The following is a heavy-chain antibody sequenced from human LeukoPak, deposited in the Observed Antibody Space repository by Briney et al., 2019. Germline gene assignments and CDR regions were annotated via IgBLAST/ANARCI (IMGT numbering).Heavy chain of an antibody. D-gene: IGHD6-19*01. J-gene: IGHJ4*02. CDR2: ISYDGSNK. CDR1: GFTFSSYG. Sequence: AGGSLRLSCAASGFTFSSYGMHWVRQAPGKGLEWVAVISYDGSNKYYADSVKGRFTISRDNSKNTLYLQMNSLRAEDTAVYYCAKYGGSGWHSYFDYWGQGTLVTVSS. V-gene: IGHV3-30*18. CDR3: AKYGGSGWHSYFDY.